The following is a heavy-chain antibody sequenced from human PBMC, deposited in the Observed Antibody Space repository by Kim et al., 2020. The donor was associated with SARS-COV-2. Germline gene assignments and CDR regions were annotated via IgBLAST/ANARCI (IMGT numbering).Heavy chain of an antibody. D-gene: IGHD3-22*01. V-gene: IGHV3-73*01. CDR3: IRYYYDSRGSGVY. Sequence: AYAASVKGRFTISRDDSENTAYLQMNSLKTEDTAVYYCIRYYYDSRGSGVYWGQGPLVTVSS. J-gene: IGHJ4*02.